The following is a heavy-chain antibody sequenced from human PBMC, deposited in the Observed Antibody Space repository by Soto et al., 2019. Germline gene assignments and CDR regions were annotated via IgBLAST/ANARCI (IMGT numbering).Heavy chain of an antibody. CDR1: GGSFSGYY. CDR2: INHSGST. J-gene: IGHJ5*02. V-gene: IGHV4-34*01. CDR3: ARGSRGVTMVRGVPNWFDP. D-gene: IGHD3-10*01. Sequence: SETLSLTCAVYGGSFSGYYWSWIRQPPGKGLEWIGEINHSGSTNYNPSLKSRVTISVDTSKNQFSLKLSSVTAADTAVYYCARGSRGVTMVRGVPNWFDPWGQGTLVT.